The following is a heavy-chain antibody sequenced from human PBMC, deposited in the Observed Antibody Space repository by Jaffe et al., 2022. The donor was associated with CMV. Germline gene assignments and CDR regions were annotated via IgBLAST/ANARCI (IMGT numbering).Heavy chain of an antibody. V-gene: IGHV3-48*02. D-gene: IGHD6-13*01. CDR1: GFTFSSYS. CDR2: ISSSSSTI. CDR3: ARDGVLAGLGSSSWLLDY. Sequence: EVQLVESGGGLVQPGGSLRLSCAASGFTFSSYSMNWVRQAPGKGLEWVSYISSSSSTIYYADSVKGRFTISRDNAKNSLYLQMNSLRDEDTAVYYCARDGVLAGLGSSSWLLDYWGQGTLVTVSS. J-gene: IGHJ4*02.